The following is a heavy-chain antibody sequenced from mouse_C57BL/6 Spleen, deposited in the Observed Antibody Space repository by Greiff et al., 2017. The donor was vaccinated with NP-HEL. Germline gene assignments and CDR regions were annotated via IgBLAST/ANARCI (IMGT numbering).Heavy chain of an antibody. CDR1: GYTFTEYT. V-gene: IGHV1-62-2*01. D-gene: IGHD2-1*01. CDR2: FYPGSGSI. J-gene: IGHJ4*01. Sequence: VKLMESGAELVKPGASVKLSCKASGYTFTEYTIHWVKQRSGQGLEWIGWFYPGSGSIKYNEKFKDKATLTADKSSSTVYMELSRLTSEDSAVYFCARHEGKVYGNYFYYAMDYWGQGTSVTVSS. CDR3: ARHEGKVYGNYFYYAMDY.